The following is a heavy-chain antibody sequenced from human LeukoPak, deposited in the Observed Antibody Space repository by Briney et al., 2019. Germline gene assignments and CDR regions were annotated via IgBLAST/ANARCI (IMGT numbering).Heavy chain of an antibody. CDR1: GFSFSSYS. J-gene: IGHJ2*01. V-gene: IGHV3-23*01. Sequence: GGSLRLSCAASGFSFSSYSMTWVRQPPGKGLEWVSVISQSGGATYYAASVRGRFTISSDNYKHMPYLQIYIMSVDAAAVYYCEKGSHDRDLWGRGTLVTVSS. CDR3: EKGSHDRDL. CDR2: ISQSGGAT.